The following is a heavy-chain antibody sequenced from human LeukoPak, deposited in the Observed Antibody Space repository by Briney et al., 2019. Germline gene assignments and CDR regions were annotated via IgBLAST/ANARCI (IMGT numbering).Heavy chain of an antibody. CDR2: IYTGGST. CDR1: GFTFSSNY. J-gene: IGHJ4*02. Sequence: GGSLRLSCAASGFTFSSNYMSWVRQAPGKGLEWVAVIYTGGSTHSADAVKGRFTISRDISRNTMYLQMNSLRVEDTAVYYCARDAEAMFGVVQFGIWGQGTLVTVSS. D-gene: IGHD3-3*01. CDR3: ARDAEAMFGVVQFGI. V-gene: IGHV3-66*01.